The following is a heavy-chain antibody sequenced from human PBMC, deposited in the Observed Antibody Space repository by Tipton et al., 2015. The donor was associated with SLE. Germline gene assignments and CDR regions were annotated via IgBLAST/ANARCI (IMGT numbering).Heavy chain of an antibody. CDR2: MHHGGGT. CDR3: ARDARYSSRRDFDS. CDR1: GGSISTGAYY. J-gene: IGHJ4*02. Sequence: LVQPSETLSLTCTVSGGSISTGAYYWGWIRQPPGKGMEWIGSMHHGGGTFCSPSLKSRVTISLDTSMNQFSLKLSSVTAADTAVYYCARDARYSSRRDFDSWGQGTLVTVSS. V-gene: IGHV4-39*07. D-gene: IGHD6-13*01.